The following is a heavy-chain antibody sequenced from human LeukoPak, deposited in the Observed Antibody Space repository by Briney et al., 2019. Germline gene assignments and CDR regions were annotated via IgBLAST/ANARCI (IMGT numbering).Heavy chain of an antibody. CDR1: GFTFPDHA. J-gene: IGHJ4*02. CDR2: ISWNSVSI. D-gene: IGHD4-23*01. Sequence: GGSLRLSCAASGFTFPDHAMHWVRQAPGKGLEWVSGISWNSVSIDYADSVKGRFTISRDNAKSSLYLQMNSLRAEDTALYYCAKIDYGANDWGQGTLVTVSS. V-gene: IGHV3-9*01. CDR3: AKIDYGAND.